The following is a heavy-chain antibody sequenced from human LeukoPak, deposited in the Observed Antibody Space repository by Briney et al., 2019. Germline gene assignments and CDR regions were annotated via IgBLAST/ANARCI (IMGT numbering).Heavy chain of an antibody. D-gene: IGHD6-13*01. Sequence: SQTLSLTCTVSGGSISSGGYYWSWIRQHPGKGLEWIGYIYYSGSTYYNPSLKSRVTILVDTSKNQFSLKLSSVTAADTAVYYCARDKMYSSSWYNWFDPWGQGTLVTVSS. CDR1: GGSISSGGYY. V-gene: IGHV4-31*03. J-gene: IGHJ5*02. CDR2: IYYSGST. CDR3: ARDKMYSSSWYNWFDP.